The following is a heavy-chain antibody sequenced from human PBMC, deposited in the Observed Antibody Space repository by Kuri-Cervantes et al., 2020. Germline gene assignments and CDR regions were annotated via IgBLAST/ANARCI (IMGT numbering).Heavy chain of an antibody. CDR3: AVDSGWSFSGWFDP. Sequence: ASVKVSCKAAGYTFTSYAMNWVRQAPGQRLEWMGGSNAGNGNTNYAQKFQERVTITRDMSTSTAYMELSSLRSEDTAVYYCAVDSGWSFSGWFDPWGQGTLVTVSS. V-gene: IGHV1-3*01. CDR2: SNAGNGNT. CDR1: GYTFTSYA. D-gene: IGHD6-19*01. J-gene: IGHJ5*02.